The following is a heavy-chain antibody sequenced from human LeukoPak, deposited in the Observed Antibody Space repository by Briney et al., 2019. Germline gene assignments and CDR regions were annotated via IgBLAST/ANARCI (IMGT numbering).Heavy chain of an antibody. D-gene: IGHD7-27*01. J-gene: IGHJ4*02. V-gene: IGHV4-4*09. Sequence: SETLSLTCTVCGGSISSNYWSWIRQPPGKGLERIGYINTSGSTNYNPSLKSRVSISLDTSRNQFSLKLTSVTAADTAVYYCARRGNWGFFDYWGQGILVSVSS. CDR1: GGSISSNY. CDR2: INTSGST. CDR3: ARRGNWGFFDY.